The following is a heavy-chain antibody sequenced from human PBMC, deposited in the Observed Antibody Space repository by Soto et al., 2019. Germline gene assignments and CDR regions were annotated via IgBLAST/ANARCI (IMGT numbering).Heavy chain of an antibody. D-gene: IGHD5-12*01. CDR2: IDPAHSDY. Sequence: VRLVQSGAEMKKPGESLKISCKASGYVFTKYWIAWLRQMPGKGLEWIGIIDPAHSDYRYSPSFQGQITISVDKSNSSAYLRSDNLKTSDTSTYVCARLAFDPSGHDSPDKWCDSCGPGTQVTVSS. J-gene: IGHJ5*01. CDR3: ARLAFDPSGHDSPDKWCDS. CDR1: GYVFTKYW. V-gene: IGHV5-51*01.